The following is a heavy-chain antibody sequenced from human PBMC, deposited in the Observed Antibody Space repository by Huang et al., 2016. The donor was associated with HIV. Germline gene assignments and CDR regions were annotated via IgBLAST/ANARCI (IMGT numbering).Heavy chain of an antibody. Sequence: EVQLLESGGGLVQPGGFLRLSCAASGFTFSSYAMSWVRQAPGKGLEWVSGISGSGGSTYYADSVKGRFTISRDNSKNTLYLQMNSLRAEDTAVYYCAKPPSISSKYFQHWGQGTLVTVSS. CDR1: GFTFSSYA. D-gene: IGHD3-3*02. J-gene: IGHJ1*01. V-gene: IGHV3-23*01. CDR3: AKPPSISSKYFQH. CDR2: ISGSGGST.